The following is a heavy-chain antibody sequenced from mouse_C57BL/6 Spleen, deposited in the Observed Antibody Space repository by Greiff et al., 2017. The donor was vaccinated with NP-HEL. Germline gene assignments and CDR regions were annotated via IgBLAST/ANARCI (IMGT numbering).Heavy chain of an antibody. V-gene: IGHV1-50*01. D-gene: IGHD1-1*01. J-gene: IGHJ4*01. CDR1: GYTFTSYW. CDR2: IDPSDSYT. Sequence: VQLQQSGAELVKPGASVKLSCKASGYTFTSYWMQWVKQRPGQGLEWIGEIDPSDSYTNYNQKFKGKATLTVDTSSSTAYRQLSSLTSEDSAVYYCARTPITTVVADYAMDYWGQGTSVTVSS. CDR3: ARTPITTVVADYAMDY.